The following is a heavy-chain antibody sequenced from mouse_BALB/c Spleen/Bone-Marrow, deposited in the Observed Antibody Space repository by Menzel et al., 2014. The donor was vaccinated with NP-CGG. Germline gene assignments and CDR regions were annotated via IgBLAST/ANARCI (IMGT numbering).Heavy chain of an antibody. CDR2: INPDSSTI. D-gene: IGHD2-3*01. Sequence: EVKLLESGGGLVQPGRSLKLSCAASGFVFSGFWMGWVRQAPGKGLEWIGEINPDSSTINYTPSLKDRFIISRDNAKNTLYLQMSKVRSEDTALYYCARLGYYGEFAYWCQGTLVTVSA. V-gene: IGHV4-1*02. J-gene: IGHJ3*01. CDR3: ARLGYYGEFAY. CDR1: GFVFSGFW.